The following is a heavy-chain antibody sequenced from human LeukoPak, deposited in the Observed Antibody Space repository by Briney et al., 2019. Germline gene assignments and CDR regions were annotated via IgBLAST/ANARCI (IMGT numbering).Heavy chain of an antibody. CDR1: GGSFSGYY. CDR2: INHSGST. J-gene: IGHJ4*02. Sequence: SETLSLTCAVYGGSFSGYYWSWIRQPPGKGLEWIGEINHSGSTNYNPSLKSRVTISVDTSKNQFSLKLSSVTAADTAVYYCASADLYYDFWSGYYGERLSYWGQGTLVTVSS. D-gene: IGHD3-3*01. CDR3: ASADLYYDFWSGYYGERLSY. V-gene: IGHV4-34*01.